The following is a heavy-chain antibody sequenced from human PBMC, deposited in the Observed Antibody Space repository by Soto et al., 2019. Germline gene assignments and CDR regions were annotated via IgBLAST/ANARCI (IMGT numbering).Heavy chain of an antibody. J-gene: IGHJ3*02. CDR2: IKPDGSET. CDR1: GFTFRSSW. CDR3: ARDPSFGAFDI. Sequence: GGSLRLSCEASGFTFRSSWMSWVRQAPGKGLEWVSYIKPDGSETYYVDSVRGRFTVSRVNAKNSLYLQMNSLRAEDTALYYCARDPSFGAFDIWGQGTMVTVSS. V-gene: IGHV3-7*01. D-gene: IGHD3-10*01.